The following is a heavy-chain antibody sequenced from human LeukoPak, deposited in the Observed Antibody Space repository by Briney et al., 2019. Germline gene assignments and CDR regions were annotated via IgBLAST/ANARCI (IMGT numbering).Heavy chain of an antibody. CDR3: ARADRENAYNHRIDY. CDR2: IYYTGDT. V-gene: IGHV4-39*01. Sequence: PSETLSLTCTVSGGSISRSSSYYWGWIRQAPGKGLEWIGSIYYTGDTYYNPSLTSRVTISVDTAKNQFSLKLNSVTAADTAVYYCARADRENAYNHRIDYWGQGTLVTVSS. CDR1: GGSISRSSSYY. J-gene: IGHJ4*02. D-gene: IGHD5-24*01.